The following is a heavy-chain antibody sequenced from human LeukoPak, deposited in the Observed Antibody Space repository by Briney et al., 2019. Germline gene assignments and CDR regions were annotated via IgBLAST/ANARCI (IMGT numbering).Heavy chain of an antibody. V-gene: IGHV4-34*01. J-gene: IGHJ4*02. CDR1: GGSFSGYY. Sequence: SETLSLTCAVYGGSFSGYYWSWIRQPPGKGLEWIGEINHSGSTNYNPSLKSRVTISVDTSKNQFSLKLSSVTAADTAVYYCARDLGLLSEDWGQGTLVTVSS. CDR2: INHSGST. CDR3: ARDLGLLSED. D-gene: IGHD2-15*01.